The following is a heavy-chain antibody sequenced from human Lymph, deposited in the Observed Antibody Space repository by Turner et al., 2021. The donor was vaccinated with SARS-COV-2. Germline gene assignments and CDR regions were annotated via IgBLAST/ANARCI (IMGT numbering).Heavy chain of an antibody. CDR3: AGHQGSTSGYDHGMNV. D-gene: IGHD1-1*01. CDR1: GGSISSTS. Sequence: QVQLQESGPGLVRPSETLSLTCTVAGGSISSTSWGWIRQSPGRGLEWIGYFYKIWSIDYNPTLRSRVTISVDTSKNQLSLNLISVTAADTAVYYCAGHQGSTSGYDHGMNVWGQGTAVIVSS. V-gene: IGHV4-59*08. J-gene: IGHJ6*02. CDR2: FYKIWSI.